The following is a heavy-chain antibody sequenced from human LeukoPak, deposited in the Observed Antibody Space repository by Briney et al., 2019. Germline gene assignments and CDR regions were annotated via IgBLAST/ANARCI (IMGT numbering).Heavy chain of an antibody. D-gene: IGHD6-6*01. V-gene: IGHV3-23*01. CDR2: ADGTGDAT. CDR1: GFTLRNYA. Sequence: PGGSLRLSCTASGFTLRNYAMSWVRQAPGKGLVWISAADGTGDATYYADSVRGRFTVSRDNSKNTLYLQMNSLRDDDTAVYYCAKNRPNGFDYWGLGTRVTVSS. J-gene: IGHJ4*02. CDR3: AKNRPNGFDY.